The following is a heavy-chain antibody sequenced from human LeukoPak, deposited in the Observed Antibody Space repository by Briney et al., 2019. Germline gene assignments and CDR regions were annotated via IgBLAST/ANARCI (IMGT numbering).Heavy chain of an antibody. CDR2: IYHSGST. V-gene: IGHV4-30-2*01. CDR3: ARGRRYYDILTGQGDYFDY. J-gene: IGHJ4*02. CDR1: GGSISSGGYS. D-gene: IGHD3-9*01. Sequence: SETLSLTCAVSGGSISSGGYSWSWIRQPPGKGLEWIGYIYHSGSTYYNPSLKSRVTISVDRSKNQFSLKLSSVTAADTAVYYCARGRRYYDILTGQGDYFDYWGRGTLVTVSS.